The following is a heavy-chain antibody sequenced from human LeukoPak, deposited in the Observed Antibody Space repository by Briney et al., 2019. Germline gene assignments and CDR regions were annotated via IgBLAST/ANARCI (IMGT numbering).Heavy chain of an antibody. CDR3: ARQPRGHMAMVENYFDY. CDR1: GGSISSYD. CDR2: IYYSGST. Sequence: PSETLSLTCAVSGGSISSYDWSWIRQPPGKGLEWIGYIYYSGSTNYNPSLKSRVTISLDTSKNQFSLKLSSVTAADTAVYYCARQPRGHMAMVENYFDYWGQGTLVTVSS. D-gene: IGHD5-18*01. J-gene: IGHJ4*02. V-gene: IGHV4-59*08.